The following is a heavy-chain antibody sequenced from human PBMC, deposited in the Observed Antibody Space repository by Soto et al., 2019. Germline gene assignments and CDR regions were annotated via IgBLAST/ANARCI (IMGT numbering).Heavy chain of an antibody. CDR2: ISSSSSST. D-gene: IGHD2-15*01. CDR1: GFIFRDFY. Sequence: PGGSLRLSCGASGFIFRDFYMSWIRQVPGKGLEWLSKISSSSSSTDYADSVKGRFTISRDNAKNSLYLQMSSLRAEATAACYGATDRGGGSLFGGHHGMDVWGQGTTVTVSS. V-gene: IGHV3-11*06. CDR3: ATDRGGGSLFGGHHGMDV. J-gene: IGHJ6*02.